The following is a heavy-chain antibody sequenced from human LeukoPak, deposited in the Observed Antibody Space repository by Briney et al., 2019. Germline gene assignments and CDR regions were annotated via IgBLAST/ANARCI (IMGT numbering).Heavy chain of an antibody. J-gene: IGHJ4*02. Sequence: GGSLRLSCAASGFTFDDYAMHWVRQAPGKGLEWVSGISWNSGSIGYADSVKGRFTISRDNAKNSLYLQMNSLRAEDTALYYCAKDMKSGSYGSLGYWGQGTLVTVSS. D-gene: IGHD1-26*01. CDR1: GFTFDDYA. CDR2: ISWNSGSI. V-gene: IGHV3-9*01. CDR3: AKDMKSGSYGSLGY.